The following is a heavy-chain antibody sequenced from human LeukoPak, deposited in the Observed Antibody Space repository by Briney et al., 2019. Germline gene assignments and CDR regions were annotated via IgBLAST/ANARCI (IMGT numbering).Heavy chain of an antibody. CDR3: ARAGNGVGASMNNYFDY. J-gene: IGHJ4*02. CDR1: GYTFTSYD. Sequence: GASVKVSCKASGYTFTSYDINWVRQATGQGLEWMGWMNPNSGNTGYAQKFQGRVTMTRNTSISTAYMELSSLRSEDTAVYYCARAGNGVGASMNNYFDYWGQGTLVTVSS. CDR2: MNPNSGNT. D-gene: IGHD1-26*01. V-gene: IGHV1-8*01.